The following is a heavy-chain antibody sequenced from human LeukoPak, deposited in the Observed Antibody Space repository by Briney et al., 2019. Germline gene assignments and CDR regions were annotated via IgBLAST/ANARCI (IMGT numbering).Heavy chain of an antibody. CDR3: ARDSWELEMAFDI. V-gene: IGHV4-59*12. Sequence: ASETLSLTCTVPGGSISSYYWSWIRQPPGKGLEWIGYIYYSGSTNYNPSLKSRVTISVDTSKNQFSLKLSSVTAADTAVYYCARDSWELEMAFDIWGQGTMVTVSS. D-gene: IGHD1-26*01. CDR1: GGSISSYY. J-gene: IGHJ3*02. CDR2: IYYSGST.